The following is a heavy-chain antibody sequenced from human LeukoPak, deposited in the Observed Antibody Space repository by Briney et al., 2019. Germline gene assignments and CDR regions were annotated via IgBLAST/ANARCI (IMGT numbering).Heavy chain of an antibody. CDR3: ARSDWFDP. V-gene: IGHV3-74*01. CDR2: IKSDGSAP. J-gene: IGHJ5*02. Sequence: GGSLRLSCAASGFTFSGYWMHWVCQALGKGLVWVSRIKSDGSAPSYADSVKGRFTISRDNAKNTLYLQMNSLRAEDTAVYYCARSDWFDPWGQGTLVTVSS. CDR1: GFTFSGYW.